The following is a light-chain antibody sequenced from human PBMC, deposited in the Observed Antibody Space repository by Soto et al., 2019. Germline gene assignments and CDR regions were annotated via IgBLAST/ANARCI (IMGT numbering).Light chain of an antibody. CDR3: QQYENLPGLYA. J-gene: IGKJ2*01. V-gene: IGKV1-33*01. CDR1: QDISYY. CDR2: DAS. Sequence: DIQMTQSPSSLTASVGDRVTITCQASQDISYYLNWYQQKPGKAPKLLIFDASNLETGVPSRFSGRGSGTHFTFTISSLQPEDIATYFRQQYENLPGLYAFGQGTKLEIK.